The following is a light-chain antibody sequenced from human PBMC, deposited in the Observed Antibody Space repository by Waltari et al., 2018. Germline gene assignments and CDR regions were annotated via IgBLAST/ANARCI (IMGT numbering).Light chain of an antibody. CDR3: QQYRNLWT. CDR1: QSLSNL. V-gene: IGKV1-5*03. CDR2: KAS. J-gene: IGKJ1*01. Sequence: DIQMTQSPSTLSASVGYRVTITCRASQSLSNLLAWYQQKPGKAPKVLIYKASTLESGVPSRFSGSGSGTEFTITISSLQPDDFATYYCQQYRNLWTFGQGTKVEIK.